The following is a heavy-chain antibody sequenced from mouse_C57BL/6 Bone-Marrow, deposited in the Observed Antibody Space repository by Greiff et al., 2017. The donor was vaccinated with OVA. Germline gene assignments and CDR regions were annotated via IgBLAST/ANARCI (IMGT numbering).Heavy chain of an antibody. CDR3: ARHEEGNDYIYWYFDV. D-gene: IGHD2-4*01. V-gene: IGHV1-62-2*01. CDR1: GYTFTEYT. CDR2: FYPGSGSI. Sequence: QVQLQQSGAELVKPGASVKLSCKASGYTFTEYTIHWVKQRSGQGLEWIGWFYPGSGSIKDNEKFKDKATLTAYKSSSTVYMALSRLTSEDSAVYFCARHEEGNDYIYWYFDVWGTGTTVTVSS. J-gene: IGHJ1*03.